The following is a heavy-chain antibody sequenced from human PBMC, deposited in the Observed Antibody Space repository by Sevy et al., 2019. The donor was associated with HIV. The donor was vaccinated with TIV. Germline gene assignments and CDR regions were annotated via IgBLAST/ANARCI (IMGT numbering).Heavy chain of an antibody. J-gene: IGHJ4*02. CDR2: INPNSGGT. D-gene: IGHD2-21*02. V-gene: IGHV1-2*02. CDR3: ARSCGGDCLANDY. Sequence: ASVKVSCKASGYTFTGYYMHWVRQAPGQGLEWMGWINPNSGGTNYAQKFQGRVTMPRDTSISTAYMERSRLRSDDTAVYYCARSCGGDCLANDYWGQGTLVTVSS. CDR1: GYTFTGYY.